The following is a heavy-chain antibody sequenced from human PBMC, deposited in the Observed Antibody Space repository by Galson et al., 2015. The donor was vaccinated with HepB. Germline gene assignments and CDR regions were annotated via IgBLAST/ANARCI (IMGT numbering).Heavy chain of an antibody. V-gene: IGHV4-39*01. CDR1: GGSISSSSYY. J-gene: IGHJ5*02. CDR3: ARLGWELLRGYNWFDP. D-gene: IGHD1-26*01. CDR2: IYYSGST. Sequence: ETLSLTCTVSGGSISSSSYYWGWIRQPPGKGLEWIGSIYYSGSTYYNPSLKSRVTISVDTSKNQFSLKLSSVTAADTAVYYCARLGWELLRGYNWFDPWGQGTLVTVSS.